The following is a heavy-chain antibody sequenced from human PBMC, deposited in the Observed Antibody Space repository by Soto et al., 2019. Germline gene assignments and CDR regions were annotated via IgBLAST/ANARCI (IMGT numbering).Heavy chain of an antibody. Sequence: ASVKVSCKASGYTFTSYYMHWVRQAPGQGLEWMGIINPSGGSTSYAQKFQGRVTMTRDTSTSTVYMELSSLRSEDTAVYYCARQTYYYGSGSAKARNYYFDYWGQGTLVTVSS. J-gene: IGHJ4*02. V-gene: IGHV1-46*01. CDR2: INPSGGST. CDR3: ARQTYYYGSGSAKARNYYFDY. CDR1: GYTFTSYY. D-gene: IGHD3-10*01.